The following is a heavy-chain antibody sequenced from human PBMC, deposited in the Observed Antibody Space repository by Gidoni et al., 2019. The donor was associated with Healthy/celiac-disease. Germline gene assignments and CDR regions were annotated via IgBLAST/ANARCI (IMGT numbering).Heavy chain of an antibody. CDR3: ARTLYYYGSHRGNYGMDV. J-gene: IGHJ6*02. D-gene: IGHD3-10*01. CDR1: SSYA. Sequence: SSYAISWVRQAPGQWLEWMGGIIPIFGTANYAQKFQGRVTITADKSTSTAYMELSSLRSEDTDVYYCARTLYYYGSHRGNYGMDVWGQGTTVTVSS. V-gene: IGHV1-69*06. CDR2: IIPIFGTA.